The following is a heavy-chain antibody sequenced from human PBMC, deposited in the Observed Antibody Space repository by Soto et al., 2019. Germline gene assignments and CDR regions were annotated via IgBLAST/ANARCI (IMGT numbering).Heavy chain of an antibody. CDR1: GFTFSSYG. Sequence: PGGSLRLSCAAFGFTFSSYGMHWVRQAPGKGLEWVAVIWYDGSNKYYADSVKGRFTISRDNSKNTLYLQMNSLRAEDTAVYYCARDGSSSGPYYYYGMDVWGQGTTVTVSS. CDR3: ARDGSSSGPYYYYGMDV. J-gene: IGHJ6*02. D-gene: IGHD6-6*01. V-gene: IGHV3-33*01. CDR2: IWYDGSNK.